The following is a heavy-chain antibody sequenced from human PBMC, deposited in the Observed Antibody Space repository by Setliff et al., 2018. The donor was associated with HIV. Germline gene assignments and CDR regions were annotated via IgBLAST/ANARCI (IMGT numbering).Heavy chain of an antibody. CDR2: ISGDNGNT. CDR3: ATVGENAKYSGYDYYYYYGMDV. J-gene: IGHJ6*02. V-gene: IGHV1-18*01. CDR1: GYTFTNNG. D-gene: IGHD5-12*01. Sequence: ASVKVSCKASGYTFTNNGINWVRQAPGQGLEWMGWISGDNGNTKYAQKLQGRVTMTTDTSTSTAYMELRNLRSDDTAVYYCATVGENAKYSGYDYYYYYGMDVWGQGTTVTVSS.